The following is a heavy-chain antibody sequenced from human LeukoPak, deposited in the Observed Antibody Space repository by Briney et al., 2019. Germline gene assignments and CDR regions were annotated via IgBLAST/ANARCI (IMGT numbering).Heavy chain of an antibody. CDR2: IYYSGST. V-gene: IGHV4-59*01. J-gene: IGHJ4*02. CDR3: AREESYYFDY. Sequence: KPSETLSLTCTVSGVSISSYYWSWIRQPPGKGLEWIGYIYYSGSTNYNPSLKSRVTISVDTSKNQFSLKLSSVTAADTAVYYCAREESYYFDYWGQGTLVTVSS. CDR1: GVSISSYY.